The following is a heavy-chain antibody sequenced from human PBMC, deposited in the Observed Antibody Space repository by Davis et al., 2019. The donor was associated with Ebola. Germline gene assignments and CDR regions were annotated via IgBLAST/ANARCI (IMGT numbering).Heavy chain of an antibody. CDR3: AKGGPLSPFDP. CDR2: ISSSGSDI. CDR1: GFTFSSYA. J-gene: IGHJ5*02. Sequence: GESLKISCAASGFTFSSYAMIWVRQAPGKGLEWVSYISSSGSDIYYADSVKGRFTISRDNSKNMLYLQMNSLRADDTAVYYCAKGGPLSPFDPWGQGTLVTVSS. D-gene: IGHD2-15*01. V-gene: IGHV3-48*01.